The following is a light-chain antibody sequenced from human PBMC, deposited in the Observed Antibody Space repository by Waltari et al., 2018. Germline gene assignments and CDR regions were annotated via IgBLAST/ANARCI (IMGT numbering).Light chain of an antibody. Sequence: DIVMTQSPLSLPVTPGEPASISCRSSQSLLHNDGYSSLNWYRQKPGQSPLLLIYLGSHRASGVPDRFSGSGSGTDFTLKISRVEAEDVGVYYCMQTLQTPCTFGQGTKLEI. CDR2: LGS. CDR1: QSLLHNDGYSS. CDR3: MQTLQTPCT. J-gene: IGKJ2*02. V-gene: IGKV2-28*01.